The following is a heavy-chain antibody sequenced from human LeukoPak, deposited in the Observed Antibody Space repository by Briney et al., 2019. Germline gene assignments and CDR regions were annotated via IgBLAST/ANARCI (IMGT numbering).Heavy chain of an antibody. CDR1: GYSFTTYW. CDR2: IDPSDSYT. V-gene: IGHV5-10-1*01. D-gene: IGHD3-16*01. CDR3: ARRLATVRSPFDI. J-gene: IGHJ3*02. Sequence: HGESLKIFCKGSGYSFTTYWISSVRQMPGKGLEWMGMIDPSDSYTNYSPSFQGHVTISADKSISTAYLQWSSLQASDTAMYYCARRLATVRSPFDIWGQGTMVTVSS.